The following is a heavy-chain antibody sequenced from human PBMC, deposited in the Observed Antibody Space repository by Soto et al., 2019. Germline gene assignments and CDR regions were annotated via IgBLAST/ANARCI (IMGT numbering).Heavy chain of an antibody. Sequence: GGSLRLSCAASGFTFSSYAMSWVRQAPGKGLEWVSAISGSGGSTYYVDSVKGRFTISRDNSKNTLYLQMSSLRAEDTAVYYCAKEGMVYSSSWYYWGQGTLVTVSS. V-gene: IGHV3-23*01. D-gene: IGHD6-13*01. CDR3: AKEGMVYSSSWYY. CDR2: ISGSGGST. CDR1: GFTFSSYA. J-gene: IGHJ4*02.